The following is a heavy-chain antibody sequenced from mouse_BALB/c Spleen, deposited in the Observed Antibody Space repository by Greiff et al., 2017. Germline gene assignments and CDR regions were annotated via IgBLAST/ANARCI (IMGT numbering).Heavy chain of an antibody. CDR1: GFSLTSYG. J-gene: IGHJ3*01. V-gene: IGHV2-9*02. CDR3: ARNYYGSSSWFAY. Sequence: VQLQQSGPGLVAPSQSLSITCTVSGFSLTSYGVHWVRQPPGKGLEWLGVIWAGGSTNYNSAIMSRLSISNNNSKSQVFLKMNSLQTDDTAMYDCARNYYGSSSWFAYWGQGTLVTVSA. CDR2: IWAGGST. D-gene: IGHD1-1*01.